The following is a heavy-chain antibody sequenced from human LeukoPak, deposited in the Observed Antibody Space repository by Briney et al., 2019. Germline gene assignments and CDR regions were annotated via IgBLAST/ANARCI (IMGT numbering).Heavy chain of an antibody. Sequence: GRSLRLFCVASGFTFSSYGMHWVRQAPGKGLEWVTVISYDGSGDKYCADSVKGRFTISRDNSKNTVYLQMNSLRAEDTAVYYCAKAYDFWSGYPDYWGRASLATVSS. J-gene: IGHJ4*02. CDR1: GFTFSSYG. CDR2: ISYDGSGDK. V-gene: IGHV3-30*18. CDR3: AKAYDFWSGYPDY. D-gene: IGHD3-3*01.